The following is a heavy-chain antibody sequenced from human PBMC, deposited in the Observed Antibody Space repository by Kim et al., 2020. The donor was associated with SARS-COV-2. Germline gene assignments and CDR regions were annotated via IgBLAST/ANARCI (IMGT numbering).Heavy chain of an antibody. J-gene: IGHJ3*02. D-gene: IGHD3-16*02. Sequence: YNPSLKSRDTISVDTSKNQFSLKLSSVTAADTAVYYCARGVLSGLYAFDIWGQGTMVTVSS. CDR3: ARGVLSGLYAFDI. V-gene: IGHV4-34*01.